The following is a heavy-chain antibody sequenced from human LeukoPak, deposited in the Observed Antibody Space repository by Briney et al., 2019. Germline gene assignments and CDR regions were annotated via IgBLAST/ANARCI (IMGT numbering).Heavy chain of an antibody. CDR3: ARDLRSSWNGNEGSDY. Sequence: GGSLRLSCAASGFTFSSYSMNWVRQAPGKGLEWVSSISSSSSYIYYADSVKGRFTISRDNAKNSLYLQMNSLRAEDTAVYYCARDLRSSWNGNEGSDYWGQGTLVTVSS. CDR2: ISSSSSYI. J-gene: IGHJ4*02. V-gene: IGHV3-21*01. D-gene: IGHD1-20*01. CDR1: GFTFSSYS.